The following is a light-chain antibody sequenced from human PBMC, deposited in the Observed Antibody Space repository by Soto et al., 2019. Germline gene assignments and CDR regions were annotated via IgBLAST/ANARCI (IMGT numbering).Light chain of an antibody. CDR1: QDISTF. V-gene: IGKV1-9*01. Sequence: DIGLTQSPSFLSASVGDRVTISCRASQDISTFLAWYQQKPGKAPKLLIHAASTLQGGVPSRFSGSGSGTDFSLTISSLQPEDFATYYCQQVDNYPLTFGGGTKVEI. CDR2: AAS. J-gene: IGKJ4*01. CDR3: QQVDNYPLT.